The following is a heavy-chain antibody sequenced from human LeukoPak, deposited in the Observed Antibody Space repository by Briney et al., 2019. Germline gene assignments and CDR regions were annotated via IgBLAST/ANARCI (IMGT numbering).Heavy chain of an antibody. CDR2: IYTSGST. CDR1: GGSISSYY. Sequence: SETLSLTCTVSGGSISSYYWSWIRQPAGKGLEWIGRIYTSGSTNYNPSLKSRVTMSVDTSKNQFSLKLSSVTAADTAVYYCARGPRYYYDSSGYYDYWGQGTLVTVSS. J-gene: IGHJ4*02. D-gene: IGHD3-22*01. CDR3: ARGPRYYYDSSGYYDY. V-gene: IGHV4-4*07.